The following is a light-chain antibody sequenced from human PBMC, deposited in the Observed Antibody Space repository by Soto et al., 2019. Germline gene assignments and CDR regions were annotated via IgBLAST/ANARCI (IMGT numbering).Light chain of an antibody. CDR3: QQYSSWLWT. V-gene: IGKV3-15*01. CDR1: QSVSSN. CDR2: GAS. Sequence: EIVMTQSPATLSVSPGERATLSCRASQSVSSNLAWYQQKPGQAPRLLIYGASTRATGIPARFSGSGSGTEFTLTISGLQSEDFAVYYCQQYSSWLWTFGPGTKVEI. J-gene: IGKJ3*01.